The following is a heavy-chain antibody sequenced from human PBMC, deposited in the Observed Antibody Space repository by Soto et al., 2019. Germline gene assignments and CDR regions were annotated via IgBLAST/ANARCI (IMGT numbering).Heavy chain of an antibody. CDR2: INHSGST. CDR1: GGSFSGYY. D-gene: IGHD2-2*01. Sequence: PSETLSLTCAVYGGSFSGYYWSWIRQPPGKGLEWIGEINHSGSTNYNTSQKSRVTISVDTSKNQFSLKLSSVTAADTAVYYCASRIVVVPAAISGAAFDIWGQGTMVTVSS. J-gene: IGHJ3*02. CDR3: ASRIVVVPAAISGAAFDI. V-gene: IGHV4-34*01.